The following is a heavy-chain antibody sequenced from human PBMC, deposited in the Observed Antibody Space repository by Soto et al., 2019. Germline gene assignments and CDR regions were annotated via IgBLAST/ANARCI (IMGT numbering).Heavy chain of an antibody. CDR1: GGSMSTFY. V-gene: IGHV4-59*01. CDR3: ARSSGYATPLDQ. CDR2: IYFRGTT. Sequence: SETPSLTCTVSGGSMSTFYWSWVRQSPGKGLEWIGYIYFRGTTHYHPSLQSRVSISIDTSQNQFSLKLNSMTTADTAVYYCARSSGYATPLDQWGQGTLVTVSS. D-gene: IGHD3-22*01. J-gene: IGHJ4*02.